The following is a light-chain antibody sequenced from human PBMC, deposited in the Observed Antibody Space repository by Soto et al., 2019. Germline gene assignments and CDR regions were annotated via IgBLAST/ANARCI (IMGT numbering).Light chain of an antibody. J-gene: IGLJ2*01. Sequence: QSALTQPASVSGSPGQSITISCTGTRSDVGGYNYVSWYQHHPGKAPKLLIYEVTNRPAEVSNRFSGSKSGITAPLTISGLQSEDEADYYCSSYTSGSTVIFGGGTQLTVL. V-gene: IGLV2-14*01. CDR1: RSDVGGYNY. CDR3: SSYTSGSTVI. CDR2: EVT.